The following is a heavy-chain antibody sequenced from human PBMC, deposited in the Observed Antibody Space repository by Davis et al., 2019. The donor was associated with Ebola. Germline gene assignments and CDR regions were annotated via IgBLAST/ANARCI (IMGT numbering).Heavy chain of an antibody. D-gene: IGHD1-26*01. CDR1: GFTFSSYS. CDR2: ISSSSSYI. Sequence: GESLKISCAASGFTFSSYSMNWVRQAPGKGLEWVSSISSSSSYIYYADSVKGRFTISRDNAKNSLYLQMNSLRAEDTAVYYCARDSSLSGSYYWSYYYGMDVWDQGTTVTVSS. J-gene: IGHJ6*02. CDR3: ARDSSLSGSYYWSYYYGMDV. V-gene: IGHV3-21*01.